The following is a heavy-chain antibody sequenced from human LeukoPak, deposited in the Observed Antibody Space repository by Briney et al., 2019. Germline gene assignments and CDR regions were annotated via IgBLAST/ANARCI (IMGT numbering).Heavy chain of an antibody. J-gene: IGHJ4*02. V-gene: IGHV3-21*01. Sequence: GGSLRLSCAASGFTFSSYSMNWVRQAPGKGLEWVSYISSSSSYIYYADSVKGRFTISRDNAKNSLYLQMNSLRAEDAAVYYCARVGQRSGYYPYWGQGTLVTVSS. CDR1: GFTFSSYS. CDR3: ARVGQRSGYYPY. D-gene: IGHD3-3*01. CDR2: ISSSSSYI.